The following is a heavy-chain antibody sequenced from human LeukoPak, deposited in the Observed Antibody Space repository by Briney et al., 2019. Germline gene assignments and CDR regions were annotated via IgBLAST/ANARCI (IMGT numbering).Heavy chain of an antibody. Sequence: SETLSLTCTASGGSISSYYWSWIRQPPGKGLEWIGYIYYNEITNSNPSLKSRVTISVDTSKNQISLKLSSVTAADTAVYYCARTPREALQFEYWGQGTLVTVSS. J-gene: IGHJ4*02. CDR1: GGSISSYY. V-gene: IGHV4-59*08. D-gene: IGHD5-24*01. CDR2: IYYNEIT. CDR3: ARTPREALQFEY.